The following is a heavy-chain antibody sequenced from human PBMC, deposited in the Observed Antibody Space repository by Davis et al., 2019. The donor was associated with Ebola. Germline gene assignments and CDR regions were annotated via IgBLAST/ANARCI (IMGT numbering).Heavy chain of an antibody. CDR2: INHSGST. Sequence: MPGGSLRLSCAASGFTFSDYYMSWIRQPPGKGLEWIGEINHSGSTNYNPSLKSRVTISVDTSKNQFSLKLSSVTAADTAVYYCAREAYYYGMDVWGQGTTVTVSS. J-gene: IGHJ6*02. V-gene: IGHV4-34*01. CDR1: GFTFSDYY. CDR3: AREAYYYGMDV.